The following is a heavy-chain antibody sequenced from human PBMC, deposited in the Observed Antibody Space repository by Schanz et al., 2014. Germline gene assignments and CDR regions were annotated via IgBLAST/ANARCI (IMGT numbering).Heavy chain of an antibody. CDR2: IGYLGDT. CDR1: GFTLSNSD. J-gene: IGHJ4*02. V-gene: IGHV3-13*01. Sequence: EQLVESGGGLVKPGGSLRLSCAASGFTLSNSDMHWVRQGTGKGLEWVSTIGYLGDTYYPDSVKGRFTVSRDSGQNSLYLQMNSLRAGDTAVYYCAMGTDWNLHYWGQGALVTVSS. CDR3: AMGTDWNLHY. D-gene: IGHD1-1*01.